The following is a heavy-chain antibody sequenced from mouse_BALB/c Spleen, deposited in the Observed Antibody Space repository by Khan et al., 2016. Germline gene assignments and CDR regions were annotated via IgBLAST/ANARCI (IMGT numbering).Heavy chain of an antibody. CDR1: GYSITSDYA. V-gene: IGHV3-2*02. CDR2: ISYSGST. CDR3: ARSGALYGNFPY. Sequence: EVQLQESGPGLVKPSQSLSLTCTVTGYSITSDYAWNWIRQFPGNKLEWMGHISYSGSTSYNPSLKSRISITRDTSKNQFFLQLNSLTAEDTATYYCARSGALYGNFPYWGQGTLVTVSA. J-gene: IGHJ3*01. D-gene: IGHD2-1*01.